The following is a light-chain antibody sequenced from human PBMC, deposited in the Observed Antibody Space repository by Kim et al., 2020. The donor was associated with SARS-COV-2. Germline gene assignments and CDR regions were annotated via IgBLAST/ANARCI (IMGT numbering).Light chain of an antibody. J-gene: IGLJ3*02. V-gene: IGLV2-14*03. CDR2: DVS. Sequence: GQSVTISFTGTRSDVGAYNLVSWYHHHPGKAPKFMIHDVSQRPSGVSNRFSGSKSGNTASLTISGLQAEDEADYYCTSYPRSDTWVFGGGTKVTVL. CDR1: RSDVGAYNL. CDR3: TSYPRSDTWV.